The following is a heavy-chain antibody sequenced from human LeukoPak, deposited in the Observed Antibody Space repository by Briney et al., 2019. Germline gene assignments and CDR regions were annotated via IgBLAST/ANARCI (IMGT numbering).Heavy chain of an antibody. D-gene: IGHD2-8*01. CDR1: GFSFTSYG. CDR3: AKDRCSNGIGCYYYYMDV. Sequence: GGSLRLSCAASGFSFTSYGMHWVRQAPGKGLEWVAYIQYDGSNQQYADSVKGRFSISRDSSKNILNLQMNSLRGGDTAVYYCAKDRCSNGIGCYYYYMDVWGKGTMVTIYS. J-gene: IGHJ6*03. CDR2: IQYDGSNQ. V-gene: IGHV3-30*02.